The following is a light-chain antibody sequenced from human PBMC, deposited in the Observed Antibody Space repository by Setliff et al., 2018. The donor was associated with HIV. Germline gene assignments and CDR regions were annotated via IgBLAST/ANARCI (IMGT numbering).Light chain of an antibody. CDR1: TSDIDGYDY. J-gene: IGLJ1*01. Sequence: QSALTQPAPVSGSPGQSITISCTGVTSDIDGYDYITWYQQYPGKAPKLVIFEVSNRPSGVPDRFSGSKSGNTASLTISGLQPDDEADYYCNSYSRTTDYVFGTGTKVTVL. V-gene: IGLV2-14*03. CDR2: EVS. CDR3: NSYSRTTDYV.